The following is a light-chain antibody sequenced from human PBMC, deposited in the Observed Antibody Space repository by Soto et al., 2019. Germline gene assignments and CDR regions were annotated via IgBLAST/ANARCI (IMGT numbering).Light chain of an antibody. V-gene: IGKV1-5*01. Sequence: DIQMTQSPSTLSVSVGDTVTISCRANQSISEFLAWYQQKPGKTPKLLIYDAFGLEKGVPSRFGGSGSGTEFTLTINSLQPDDLGTYYCQQYSTYPWTFGQGTK. J-gene: IGKJ1*01. CDR1: QSISEF. CDR3: QQYSTYPWT. CDR2: DAF.